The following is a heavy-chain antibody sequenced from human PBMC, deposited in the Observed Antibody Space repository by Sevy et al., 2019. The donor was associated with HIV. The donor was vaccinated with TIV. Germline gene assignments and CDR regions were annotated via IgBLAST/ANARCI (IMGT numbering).Heavy chain of an antibody. CDR3: AKDPHCTDGVCYTPYY. D-gene: IGHD2-8*01. CDR1: GFTFSFYG. J-gene: IGHJ4*02. CDR2: ISYDGSRK. Sequence: GGSLRLSCAASGFTFSFYGMHWVRQAPGRGLEWVAVISYDGSRKYVADSVKDRFTISRDSSKNTLYPQMNSLRPEDTAVYLRAKDPHCTDGVCYTPYYWGQGTPVTVSS. V-gene: IGHV3-30*18.